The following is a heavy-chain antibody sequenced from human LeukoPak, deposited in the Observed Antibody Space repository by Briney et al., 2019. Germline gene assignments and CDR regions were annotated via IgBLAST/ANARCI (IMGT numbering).Heavy chain of an antibody. V-gene: IGHV3-53*01. CDR2: IYSGGST. CDR3: ARMGRYSYGPDY. Sequence: GGSLRLSCAASGFTVSSNYMSWVRQAPGKGLEWVSVIYSGGSTYYADSVNGRFTISRDNSKNTLYLQMNSLRAEDTAVYYCARMGRYSYGPDYRGQGTLVTVSS. CDR1: GFTVSSNY. J-gene: IGHJ4*02. D-gene: IGHD5-18*01.